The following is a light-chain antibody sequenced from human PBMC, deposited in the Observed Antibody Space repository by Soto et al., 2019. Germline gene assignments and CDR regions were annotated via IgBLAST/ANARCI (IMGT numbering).Light chain of an antibody. CDR3: SSFASSNTWV. CDR1: SSDVVASNY. V-gene: IGLV2-8*01. J-gene: IGLJ3*02. CDR2: EVT. Sequence: QSALPQPPSASGSPGQSVPISCTGTSSDVVASNYVSWYQQHAGKAPKLVFYEVTKRPSAVPDRFSGSKSANTASLTVSGLQAEDEADYYCSSFASSNTWVFGGGTKLTVL.